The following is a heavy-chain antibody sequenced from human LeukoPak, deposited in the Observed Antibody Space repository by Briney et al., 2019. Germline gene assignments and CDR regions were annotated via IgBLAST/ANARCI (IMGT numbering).Heavy chain of an antibody. J-gene: IGHJ4*02. D-gene: IGHD5-24*01. V-gene: IGHV3-7*03. CDR1: GFMFSSNW. CDR3: AKEMATITFDY. CDR2: IKEDGTET. Sequence: GGSLRLSCAASGFMFSSNWMSWVRLAPGKGLEWVANIKEDGTETYYVDSVKGRFTISRDNAKNSLYLQMNSLRVEDTAVYYCAKEMATITFDYWGQGTLVTVSS.